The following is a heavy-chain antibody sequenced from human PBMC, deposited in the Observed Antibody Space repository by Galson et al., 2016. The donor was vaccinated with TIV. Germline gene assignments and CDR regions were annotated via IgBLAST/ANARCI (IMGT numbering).Heavy chain of an antibody. J-gene: IGHJ4*02. CDR3: ARGRSGYFDY. CDR2: ISGSGGST. CDR1: EFTFSNYA. Sequence: SLRLSCAASEFTFSNYAMNWVRQAPGKGLEWVSAISGSGGSTYYADSVKGRFTISRDNAKNSVYLQMNSLRVEDTAVYYCARGRSGYFDYWGRGTLVTVSS. V-gene: IGHV3-23*01. D-gene: IGHD3-3*01.